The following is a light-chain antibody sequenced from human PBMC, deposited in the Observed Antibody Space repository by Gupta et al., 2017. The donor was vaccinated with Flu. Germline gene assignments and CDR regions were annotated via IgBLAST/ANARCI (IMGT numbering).Light chain of an antibody. V-gene: IGLV6-57*01. CDR1: SGSIASNY. J-gene: IGLJ2*01. CDR3: QADDSSMVV. CDR2: EDN. Sequence: NFLLPPPHSVSESPGQTVTISCTRSSGSIASNYVQWYQQRPGSSPNTLIYEDNHRPSGVPDRFSGSNDTSSTAAPPTIAGWETEAEDDYDSQADDSSMVVFGGGTKLTVL.